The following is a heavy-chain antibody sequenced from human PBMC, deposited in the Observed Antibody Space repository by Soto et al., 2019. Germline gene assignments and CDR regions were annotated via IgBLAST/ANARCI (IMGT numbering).Heavy chain of an antibody. V-gene: IGHV3-23*01. Sequence: DVRLLESGGHLVQPGGSLRLSCAASGFTFSSYAMSWVRQAPGKGLEWVSSVSAGGDMTYYSDSVKGRFTISRDNSNNVLFLQMNSLRIEDTALYYCARGDRGGSGSPASYYYSGLDVWGQGTTVTVS. J-gene: IGHJ6*02. D-gene: IGHD2-15*01. CDR3: ARGDRGGSGSPASYYYSGLDV. CDR2: VSAGGDMT. CDR1: GFTFSSYA.